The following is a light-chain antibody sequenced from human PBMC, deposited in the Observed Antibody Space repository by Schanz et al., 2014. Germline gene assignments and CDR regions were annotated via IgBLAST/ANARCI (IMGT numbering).Light chain of an antibody. CDR1: SSNIGAGYD. V-gene: IGLV1-40*01. Sequence: QSVLTQPPSVSGAPGQRVTISCTGSSSNIGAGYDVHWYQQVPGTAPKVLIYGDNNRPSGVPDRFSRSKSDNTASLTISGLQAEDEADYYCCSYAGSRTLVLGGGTKLTVL. CDR3: CSYAGSRTLV. CDR2: GDN. J-gene: IGLJ2*01.